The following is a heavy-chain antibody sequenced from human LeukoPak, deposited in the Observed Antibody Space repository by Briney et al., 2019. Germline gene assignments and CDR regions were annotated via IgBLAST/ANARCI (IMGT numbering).Heavy chain of an antibody. CDR2: ITGSGGTT. CDR1: GFTFSNYA. D-gene: IGHD1-14*01. Sequence: GGSLRLSCAASGFTFSNYAMSWVRQAPGKGLEWVSAITGSGGTTYYADSVKGRFTISRDNSKNTLYLQMNSLRAEDTAVYYCAKGGSFSEGNIDYWGQGTLVTVSS. J-gene: IGHJ4*02. CDR3: AKGGSFSEGNIDY. V-gene: IGHV3-23*01.